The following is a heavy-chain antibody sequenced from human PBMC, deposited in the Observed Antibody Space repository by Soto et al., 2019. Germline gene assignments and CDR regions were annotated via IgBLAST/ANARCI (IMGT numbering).Heavy chain of an antibody. CDR3: ARGRYNWNPTTTPHYYYYMDV. CDR2: IIPILGIA. CDR1: GGTFSSYT. D-gene: IGHD1-20*01. J-gene: IGHJ6*03. V-gene: IGHV1-69*02. Sequence: QVQLVQSGAEVKKPGSSVKVSCKASGGTFSSYTISWVRQAPGQGLEWMGRIIPILGIANYAQKFQGRVTITADKSTSTAYMELSSLRSEDTAVYYCARGRYNWNPTTTPHYYYYMDVWGKGTTVTVSS.